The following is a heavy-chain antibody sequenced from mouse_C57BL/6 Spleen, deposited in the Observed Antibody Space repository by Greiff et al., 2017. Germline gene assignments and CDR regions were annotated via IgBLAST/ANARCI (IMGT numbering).Heavy chain of an antibody. D-gene: IGHD1-1*01. Sequence: VQLQQSGPGLVKPSQSLSLTCSVTGYSITSGYYWNWIRQFPGNKLEWMGYISYDGSNNYNPSLKNRISITRDTSKNQFFLKLNSVTTEDTATYYCARYYYGSGWYFDVWGTGTTVTVSS. CDR1: GYSITSGYY. CDR2: ISYDGSN. CDR3: ARYYYGSGWYFDV. V-gene: IGHV3-6*01. J-gene: IGHJ1*03.